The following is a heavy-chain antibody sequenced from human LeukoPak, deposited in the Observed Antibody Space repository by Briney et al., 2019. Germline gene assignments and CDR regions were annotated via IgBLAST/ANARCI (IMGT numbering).Heavy chain of an antibody. J-gene: IGHJ3*02. CDR2: IIPIFGTA. D-gene: IGHD2-21*02. CDR1: GGTFSSYA. Sequence: ASVKVSCKASGGTFSSYAISWVRQAPGQGLEWMGGIIPIFGTANYAQKFQGRVTITTDESTSTAYMELSSLRSEDTAVYYCAREGVVVTAIRAFDIWGQGTMVTTSS. V-gene: IGHV1-69*05. CDR3: AREGVVVTAIRAFDI.